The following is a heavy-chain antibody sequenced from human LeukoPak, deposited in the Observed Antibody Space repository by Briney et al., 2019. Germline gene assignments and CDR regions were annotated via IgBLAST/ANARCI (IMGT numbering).Heavy chain of an antibody. CDR1: GFTFSSYA. CDR2: ISGSGGST. J-gene: IGHJ4*02. Sequence: GGSLRLSCAASGFTFSSYAMSWVRQAPGKGLEWVSGISGSGGSTDYADSLKGRFTISRDSSKNTLYLQMNSLRAEDTAVYYCAKTPVRRFPLYFDYWGQGTLVTVSS. D-gene: IGHD3-3*01. V-gene: IGHV3-23*01. CDR3: AKTPVRRFPLYFDY.